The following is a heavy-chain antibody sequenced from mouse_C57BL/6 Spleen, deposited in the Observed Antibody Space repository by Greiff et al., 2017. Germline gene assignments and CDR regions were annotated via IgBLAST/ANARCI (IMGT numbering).Heavy chain of an antibody. Sequence: VQLQESGPELVKPGASVKISCKASGYAFSSSWMNWVKQRPGKGLEWIGRIYPGDGDTNSNGKFKGKATLTVDKSSSTAYMLLSSLTSEDSAVYFCARRLRLPYFDYWGQGTTLTVSS. V-gene: IGHV1-82*01. CDR1: GYAFSSSW. D-gene: IGHD3-2*02. CDR3: ARRLRLPYFDY. J-gene: IGHJ2*01. CDR2: IYPGDGDT.